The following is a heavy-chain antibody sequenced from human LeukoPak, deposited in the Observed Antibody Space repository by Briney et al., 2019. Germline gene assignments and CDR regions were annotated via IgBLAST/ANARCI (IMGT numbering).Heavy chain of an antibody. V-gene: IGHV4-59*08. Sequence: SETLSLTCTVSGGSISSYYWSWVRQPPGKGLEWIGYIYYNGSTYYNPSLKSRVTISVDTSKNQFSLKLSSVTAADTAVYYCARTSLGGAWFDPWGQGTLVTVSS. J-gene: IGHJ5*02. CDR3: ARTSLGGAWFDP. CDR1: GGSISSYY. CDR2: IYYNGST. D-gene: IGHD3-10*01.